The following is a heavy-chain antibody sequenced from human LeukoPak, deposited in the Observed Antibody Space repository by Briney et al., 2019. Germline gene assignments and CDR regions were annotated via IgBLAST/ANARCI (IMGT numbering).Heavy chain of an antibody. Sequence: GASVKVSCKASGYTFTSYAMHWLRQAPGQRREWMGWINAGNGNTKYSQKFQGRVTITRDTSASTAYMELSSLRSEDTAVYYCARADLNSSSWSGWFDPWGQGTLVTVSS. CDR1: GYTFTSYA. V-gene: IGHV1-3*01. D-gene: IGHD6-13*01. J-gene: IGHJ5*02. CDR3: ARADLNSSSWSGWFDP. CDR2: INAGNGNT.